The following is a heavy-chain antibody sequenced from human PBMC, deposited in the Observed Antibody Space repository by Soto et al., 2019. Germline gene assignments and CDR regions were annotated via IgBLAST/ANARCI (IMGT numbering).Heavy chain of an antibody. CDR2: IIPILGIA. V-gene: IGHV1-69*02. CDR1: GGTFSSYT. CDR3: ARMGTYYYDSRDVWHFDY. D-gene: IGHD3-22*01. J-gene: IGHJ4*02. Sequence: GASVKVSCKASGGTFSSYTISWVRQAPGQGLEWMGRIIPILGIANYAQKFQGRVTITADKSTSTAYMELSSLRSEDTAVYYCARMGTYYYDSRDVWHFDYWGQGTLVTVSS.